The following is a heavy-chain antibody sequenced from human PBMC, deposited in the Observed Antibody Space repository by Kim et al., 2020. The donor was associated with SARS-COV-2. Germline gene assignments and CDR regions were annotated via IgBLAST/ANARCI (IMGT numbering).Heavy chain of an antibody. D-gene: IGHD6-13*01. V-gene: IGHV3-30*02. J-gene: IGHJ6*03. Sequence: SVEGRFTISRNHSKTTLYLQMNRLKAEDTAVYYCSKEAWYPPYYYYMDVWGKGTTVTVSS. CDR3: SKEAWYPPYYYYMDV.